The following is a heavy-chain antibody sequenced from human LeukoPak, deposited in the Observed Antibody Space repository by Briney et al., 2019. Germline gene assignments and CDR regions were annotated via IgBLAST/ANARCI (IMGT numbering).Heavy chain of an antibody. Sequence: GGSLRLSCAASGFTFSSYAMHWVRQAPGKGLEWVAVISYDGSNKYYADSVKGRFTISRDNSKNTLYLQMNSLRAEDTAVYYCAREACPYRLCYYDSSGYSLNYYFDYWGQGTPVTVSS. CDR2: ISYDGSNK. V-gene: IGHV3-30-3*01. CDR3: AREACPYRLCYYDSSGYSLNYYFDY. J-gene: IGHJ4*02. CDR1: GFTFSSYA. D-gene: IGHD3-22*01.